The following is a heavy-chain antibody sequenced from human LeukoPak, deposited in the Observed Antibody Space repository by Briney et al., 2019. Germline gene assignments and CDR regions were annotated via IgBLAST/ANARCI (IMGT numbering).Heavy chain of an antibody. J-gene: IGHJ4*02. CDR3: ARDPGPDYGDYEGYLGYYFDY. CDR2: IWYDGSNK. Sequence: GGSLRLSCAASGFTFSSYSMNWVRQAPGKGLEWVAVIWYDGSNKYYADSVKGRFTISRDNSKNTLYLQMNSLRAEDTAVYYCARDPGPDYGDYEGYLGYYFDYWGQGTLVTVSS. CDR1: GFTFSSYS. V-gene: IGHV3-33*08. D-gene: IGHD4-17*01.